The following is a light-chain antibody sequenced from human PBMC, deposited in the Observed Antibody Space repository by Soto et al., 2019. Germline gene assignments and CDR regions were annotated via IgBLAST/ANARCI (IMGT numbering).Light chain of an antibody. J-gene: IGLJ1*01. V-gene: IGLV2-8*01. CDR2: EGT. Sequence: QSALTQPPSASGSPGQSVTISCTGTSSDVGGYNYVSWYQQHPGKAPKVMIYEGTKRPSGVSDRFSGSKSDNTASLTISGLQAEDEGDYYCCSYAGDYMFVFGTGTKLTVL. CDR3: CSYAGDYMFV. CDR1: SSDVGGYNY.